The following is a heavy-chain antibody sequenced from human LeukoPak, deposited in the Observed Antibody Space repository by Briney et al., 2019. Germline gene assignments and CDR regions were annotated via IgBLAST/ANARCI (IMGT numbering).Heavy chain of an antibody. Sequence: GGSLRLSCAASGFTFSSYAMSWVRQPPGKGLEWVSAISGSGGSTYYADSVKGRFTISRDNSKNTLYLQMNSLRAEDTAVYYCAKGLGRMVRGVIKSYYYGMDVWGKGTTVTVSS. CDR1: GFTFSSYA. CDR2: ISGSGGST. V-gene: IGHV3-23*01. CDR3: AKGLGRMVRGVIKSYYYGMDV. D-gene: IGHD3-10*01. J-gene: IGHJ6*04.